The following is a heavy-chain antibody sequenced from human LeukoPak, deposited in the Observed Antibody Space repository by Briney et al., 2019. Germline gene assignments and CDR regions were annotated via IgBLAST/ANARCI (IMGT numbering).Heavy chain of an antibody. Sequence: ASVKVSCKASGYTFTSYDINRARQATGQGLEWMGWMNPNSGNTGYAQTFQGRVTITRNTSISTAYMELSSLRSEDTAVYYCARGVKWSYYYYYMDVWGKGTTVTVSS. CDR1: GYTFTSYD. J-gene: IGHJ6*03. CDR2: MNPNSGNT. D-gene: IGHD1-26*01. CDR3: ARGVKWSYYYYYMDV. V-gene: IGHV1-8*03.